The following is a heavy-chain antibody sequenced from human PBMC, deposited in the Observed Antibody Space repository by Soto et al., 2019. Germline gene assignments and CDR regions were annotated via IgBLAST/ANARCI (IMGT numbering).Heavy chain of an antibody. D-gene: IGHD6-13*01. V-gene: IGHV3-23*01. Sequence: EVQVLESGGGLVQPGGSLRLSCVVSGFPFSSFAMRWVRQAPGKGLEWVSVISGSGTNTYYADSVKGRFTISRDNSKNTLYLQINSLRAEDTDVNYCAKGGGNEAAAGAYSFDYWGQGTLVTVSS. CDR3: AKGGGNEAAAGAYSFDY. J-gene: IGHJ4*02. CDR1: GFPFSSFA. CDR2: ISGSGTNT.